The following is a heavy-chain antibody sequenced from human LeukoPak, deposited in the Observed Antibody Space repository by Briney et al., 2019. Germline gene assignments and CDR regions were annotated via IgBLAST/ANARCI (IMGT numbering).Heavy chain of an antibody. Sequence: ASVKVSCKASGYTFTGHYIHWVRQAPGQGLEWMGWINPNSGGTKYAQKFQGRVIMTRDTFISTAYMELSKLRSDDTAVYSCARDYGFYSGLYFFDYWGQGTLVTVSS. J-gene: IGHJ4*02. D-gene: IGHD1-26*01. CDR3: ARDYGFYSGLYFFDY. V-gene: IGHV1-2*02. CDR1: GYTFTGHY. CDR2: INPNSGGT.